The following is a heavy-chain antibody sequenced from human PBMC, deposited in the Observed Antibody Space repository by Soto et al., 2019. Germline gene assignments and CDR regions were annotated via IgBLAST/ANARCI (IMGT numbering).Heavy chain of an antibody. D-gene: IGHD2-2*01. V-gene: IGHV1-69*13. CDR3: ARDLGIVVVPAAIGNWFDP. J-gene: IGHJ5*02. CDR2: INPIFGTA. Sequence: ASVKLSCKDSGGTFSRYTMSWVREAPGQGREWMGGINPIFGTASYAQEFQGRVTITADESTSTAYRELSSLRSEDTAVYYCARDLGIVVVPAAIGNWFDPWGQGTLVTVSS. CDR1: GGTFSRYT.